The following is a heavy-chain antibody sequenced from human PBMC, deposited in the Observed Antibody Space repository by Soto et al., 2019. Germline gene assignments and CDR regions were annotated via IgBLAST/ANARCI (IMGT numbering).Heavy chain of an antibody. CDR1: DGSISNFD. CDR2: ISSSGNT. V-gene: IGHV4-59*01. CDR3: ASARIVLTRYYFDS. J-gene: IGHJ4*02. Sequence: PSETQSLTGTVSDGSISNFDWSWIRQPPGKGLEWIGYISSSGNTNYNPSLKSRGSISVDTSKNQLTLNLTSVTAADTAVYYCASARIVLTRYYFDSWGQGNQVTVSS. D-gene: IGHD2-15*01.